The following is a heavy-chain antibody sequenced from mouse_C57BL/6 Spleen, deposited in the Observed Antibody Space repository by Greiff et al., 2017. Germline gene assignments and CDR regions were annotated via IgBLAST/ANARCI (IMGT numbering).Heavy chain of an antibody. CDR1: GYTFTSYW. J-gene: IGHJ2*01. Sequence: VQRVESGAELAKPGASVKLFCKASGYTFTSYWMHWVKQRPGQGLEWIGYINPSSGYTKYNQKFKDKATLTADKSSSTAYMQLSSLTYEDSAVYYWARTYYNKWGFDYWGQGTTLTVSS. D-gene: IGHD2-5*01. V-gene: IGHV1-7*01. CDR3: ARTYYNKWGFDY. CDR2: INPSSGYT.